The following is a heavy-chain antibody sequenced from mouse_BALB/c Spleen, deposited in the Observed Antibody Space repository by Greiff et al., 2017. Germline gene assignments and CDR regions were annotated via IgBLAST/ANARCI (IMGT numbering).Heavy chain of an antibody. J-gene: IGHJ3*01. CDR1: GFSLTSYG. CDR3: ATERGLITWFAY. CDR2: IWAGGST. V-gene: IGHV2-9*02. Sequence: VKLMESGPGLVAPSQSLSITCTVSGFSLTSYGVHWVRQPPGKGLEWLGVIWAGGSTNYNSALMSRLSISKDNSKSQVFLKMNNLQTYDTAMYYCATERGLITWFAYWGQGTLVTVSA. D-gene: IGHD2-2*01.